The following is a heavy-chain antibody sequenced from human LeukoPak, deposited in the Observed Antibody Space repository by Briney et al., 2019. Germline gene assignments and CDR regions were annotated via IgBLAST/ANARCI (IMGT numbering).Heavy chain of an antibody. J-gene: IGHJ5*02. Sequence: ASVKVSCKASGGTFSSYAISWVRQAPGQGLEWMGGIIPIFGTANYAQKFQGRVTITTDESTSTAYMELSSLRSEETDVYYCARERIVVVLAGMDWFETWGEGSLVTVSS. CDR2: IIPIFGTA. V-gene: IGHV1-69*05. D-gene: IGHD2-2*01. CDR1: GGTFSSYA. CDR3: ARERIVVVLAGMDWFET.